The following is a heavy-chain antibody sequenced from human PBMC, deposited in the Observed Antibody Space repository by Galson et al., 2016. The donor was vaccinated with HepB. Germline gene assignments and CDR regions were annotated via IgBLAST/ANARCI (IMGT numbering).Heavy chain of an antibody. V-gene: IGHV1-18*01. Sequence: SVKVSCKASGYPFTSNGISWVRQAPGQGLEWMGYISPYTGDTKYSQRFQDRVAMTTDKSTSTVYMELRSLRPDATAVFYCARDEYGDFLGPWSKYYFDFWGRGTLVTVSS. J-gene: IGHJ4*02. CDR1: GYPFTSNG. CDR2: ISPYTGDT. CDR3: ARDEYGDFLGPWSKYYFDF. D-gene: IGHD4-17*01.